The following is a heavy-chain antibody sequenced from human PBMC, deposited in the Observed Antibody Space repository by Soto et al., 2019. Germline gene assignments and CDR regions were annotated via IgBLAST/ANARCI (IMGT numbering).Heavy chain of an antibody. J-gene: IGHJ4*02. CDR2: IDPSDSYT. Sequence: PGESLKISCKGSGYSFTSYWISWVRQMPGKGLEWMGRIDPSDSYTNYSPSFQGHVTISADKSISTAYLQWSSLKASDTAMYYCARHGDIVVVPADPFDYWGQGTLVTVSS. D-gene: IGHD2-2*01. CDR3: ARHGDIVVVPADPFDY. V-gene: IGHV5-10-1*01. CDR1: GYSFTSYW.